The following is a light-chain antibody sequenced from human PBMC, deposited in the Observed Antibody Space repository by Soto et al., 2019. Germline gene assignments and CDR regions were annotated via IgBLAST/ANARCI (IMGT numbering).Light chain of an antibody. Sequence: DIQLTQSPSFLSASVGDRVTITCRASQGISSYLAWYQQEPGKAPKLLIYAASTLQSGVPSRFSGGGSGTEFTLPISSLQPEDFATYCCQQLNSYPLTFGGGTKVEIK. V-gene: IGKV1-9*01. CDR3: QQLNSYPLT. CDR2: AAS. J-gene: IGKJ4*01. CDR1: QGISSY.